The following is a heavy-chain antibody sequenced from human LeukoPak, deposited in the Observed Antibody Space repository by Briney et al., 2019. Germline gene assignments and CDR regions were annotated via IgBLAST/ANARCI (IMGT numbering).Heavy chain of an antibody. V-gene: IGHV3-23*01. CDR2: ISGSGGST. D-gene: IGHD6-25*01. Sequence: GGSLRLSCVASGFTFNSYGIHWVRQAPGKGLEWVSAISGSGGSTYYADSVKGRFTISRDNSKNTLYLQMNSLRAEDTAVYYCAKEQSGFDYWGQGTLVTVSS. J-gene: IGHJ4*02. CDR1: GFTFNSYG. CDR3: AKEQSGFDY.